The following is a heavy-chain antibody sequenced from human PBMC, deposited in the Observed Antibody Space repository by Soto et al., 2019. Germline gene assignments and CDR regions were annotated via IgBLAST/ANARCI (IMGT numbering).Heavy chain of an antibody. CDR1: GGSISSYY. J-gene: IGHJ6*02. CDR3: ARALESLGGMDV. V-gene: IGHV4-59*01. CDR2: IYYSGST. Sequence: QVQLQESGPGLVKPSETLSLTCTVSGGSISSYYWSWIRQPPGKGLEWIGYIYYSGSTNYNPSLQSRXXKXVXXSKNQFSLKLSSVTAADTAVYYCARALESLGGMDVWGQGTTVTVSS.